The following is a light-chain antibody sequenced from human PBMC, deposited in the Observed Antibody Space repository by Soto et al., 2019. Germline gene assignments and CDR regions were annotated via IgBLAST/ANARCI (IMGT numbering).Light chain of an antibody. CDR3: QQFGSSPRT. V-gene: IGKV3-20*01. Sequence: EIVLTQSPGTLSLSPGERATLSCRASQSVSSNFLAWYQQKPGQAPRLLIYDASNRATGIPDRFSGSGSGTDFTLIISRLEPEDFEVYYCQQFGSSPRTFGQGTKVDIK. J-gene: IGKJ1*01. CDR2: DAS. CDR1: QSVSSNF.